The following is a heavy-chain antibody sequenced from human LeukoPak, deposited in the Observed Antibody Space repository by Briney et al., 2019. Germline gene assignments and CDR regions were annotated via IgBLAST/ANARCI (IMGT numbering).Heavy chain of an antibody. D-gene: IGHD4-17*01. V-gene: IGHV3-30*18. J-gene: IGHJ3*02. CDR3: AKLLYGDQRGDAFDI. Sequence: GGSLRLSCAASGFTFSSYSMNWVRQAPGKGLEWVAVISYDGSNKYYADSVKGRFTISRDNSKNTLYLQMNSLRAEDTAVYYCAKLLYGDQRGDAFDIWGQGTMVTVSS. CDR1: GFTFSSYS. CDR2: ISYDGSNK.